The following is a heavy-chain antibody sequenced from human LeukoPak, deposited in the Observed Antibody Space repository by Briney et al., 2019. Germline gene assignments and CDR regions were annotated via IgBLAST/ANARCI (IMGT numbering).Heavy chain of an antibody. CDR2: INSDGSSR. CDR3: ASASSHRIAAGGDY. V-gene: IGHV3-74*01. Sequence: GGSLRLSCAASGFTFSNYWMHWVRQAPGKGLVWVSRINSDGSSRNYADSVRGRFTISRDNAKNTLYLQMNSLRAEDTAVYYCASASSHRIAAGGDYWGQGALVTVSS. D-gene: IGHD6-13*01. J-gene: IGHJ4*02. CDR1: GFTFSNYW.